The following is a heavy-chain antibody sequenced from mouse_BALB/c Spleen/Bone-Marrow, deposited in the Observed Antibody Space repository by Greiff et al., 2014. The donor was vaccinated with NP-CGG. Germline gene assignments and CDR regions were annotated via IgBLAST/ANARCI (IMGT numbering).Heavy chain of an antibody. J-gene: IGHJ2*01. CDR3: TREGYYGSSYVDY. CDR2: IYPSDSYT. Sequence: QVQLQQSGAELVRPGASVKLSCKASGYTFTSYWINWVKQRPGQGLEWIGNIYPSDSYTNYNQKFKDKATLTVDKSSSTAYTQLCSPTSEDSAVYYCTREGYYGSSYVDYWGQGTTLTVSS. V-gene: IGHV1-69*02. CDR1: GYTFTSYW. D-gene: IGHD1-1*01.